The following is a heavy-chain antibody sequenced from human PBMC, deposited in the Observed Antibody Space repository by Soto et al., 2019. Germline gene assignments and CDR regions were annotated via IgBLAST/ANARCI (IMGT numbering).Heavy chain of an antibody. V-gene: IGHV3-30-3*01. CDR3: ARDPEPLRNIAAAGTAWYFDL. J-gene: IGHJ2*01. CDR1: GFTFSDYA. D-gene: IGHD6-13*01. Sequence: GGSLRLSCAASGFTFSDYAMHWVRQAPGKGLEWVAVISYDGSDTYYVDSVKARFTISRDNSKNTLYLQMNSLRAEDTAVYYCARDPEPLRNIAAAGTAWYFDLWGRGTLVTVSS. CDR2: ISYDGSDT.